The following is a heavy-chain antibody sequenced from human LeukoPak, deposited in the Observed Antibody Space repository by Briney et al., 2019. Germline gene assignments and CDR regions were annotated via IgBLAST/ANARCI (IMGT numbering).Heavy chain of an antibody. V-gene: IGHV3-21*01. J-gene: IGHJ6*03. CDR2: ISDSSSYI. CDR3: ARASGDHYNYYYYMDV. D-gene: IGHD2-21*02. CDR1: GFTFSIYG. Sequence: GGSLRLSCAASGFTFSIYGMGWVRQAPGKGLEWVSSISDSSSYIYYADSVKGRFTISRDNAKNSLYLQMNSLRAEDTAVYYCARASGDHYNYYYYMDVWGKGTTVTISS.